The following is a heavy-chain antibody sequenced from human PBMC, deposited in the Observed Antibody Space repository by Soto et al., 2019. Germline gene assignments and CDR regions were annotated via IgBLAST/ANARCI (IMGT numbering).Heavy chain of an antibody. J-gene: IGHJ6*02. D-gene: IGHD3-3*01. CDR2: ISYDGSNK. CDR3: ARELASFSIFGEVPRGRYYDMDV. CDR1: GFTLGSYA. V-gene: IGHV3-30-3*01. Sequence: GGSLRLSCAASGFTLGSYAMHWVRQAPGKGLEWVAVISYDGSNKYYADSVKGRFTISRDNSKNTLYLQMNSLRAEDTAVYYCARELASFSIFGEVPRGRYYDMDVWGQGTTVTVSS.